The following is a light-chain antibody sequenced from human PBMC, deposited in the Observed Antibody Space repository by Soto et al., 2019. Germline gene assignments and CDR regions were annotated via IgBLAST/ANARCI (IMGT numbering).Light chain of an antibody. Sequence: VLTQSPATLSLSPGERATLSCLSSQSVGTSLAWYQHKPGQAPRLLTYDASNRAAGIPGRFSGSGSGTDFPLTISSLEPEDFAVYYCQQRTNWVTFGGGTKVEIK. J-gene: IGKJ4*01. CDR2: DAS. CDR1: QSVGTS. V-gene: IGKV3-11*01. CDR3: QQRTNWVT.